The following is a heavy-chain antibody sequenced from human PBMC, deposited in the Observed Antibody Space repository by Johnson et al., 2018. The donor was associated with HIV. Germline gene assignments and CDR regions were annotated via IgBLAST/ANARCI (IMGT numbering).Heavy chain of an antibody. CDR3: ARDPDVTPGAFDI. D-gene: IGHD2-15*01. Sequence: VQLVESGGGLVQPGGSLRLSCAASGFTFSSNWMSWVRQAPGKGLEWVGNIKQDGSEKYYVDSVKGRFTISRDNAKNSLYLQMNSLRAEDTAVYYCARDPDVTPGAFDIWGQGTMVTVSS. CDR1: GFTFSSNW. CDR2: IKQDGSEK. V-gene: IGHV3-7*05. J-gene: IGHJ3*02.